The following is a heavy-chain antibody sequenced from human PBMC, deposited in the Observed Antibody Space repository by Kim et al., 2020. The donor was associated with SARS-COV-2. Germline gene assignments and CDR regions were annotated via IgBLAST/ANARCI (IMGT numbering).Heavy chain of an antibody. V-gene: IGHV4-59*08. CDR2: IYYSGST. CDR3: ARGSTILDAFDI. Sequence: SETLSLTCTVSGGSISSYYWSWIRQPPGKGLEWIGYIYYSGSTNYNPSIKSRVTISVDTSKNQFSLKLSSVTAADTAVYYCARGSTILDAFDIWGQGTMVTVSS. CDR1: GGSISSYY. J-gene: IGHJ3*02.